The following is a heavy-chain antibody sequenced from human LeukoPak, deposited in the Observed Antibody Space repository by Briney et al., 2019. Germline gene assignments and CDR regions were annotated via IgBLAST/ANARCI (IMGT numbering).Heavy chain of an antibody. V-gene: IGHV4-34*01. CDR2: INHSGST. Sequence: SETLSLTCAVYGGSFSGYYWSWIRQPPGKGLEWIGEINHSGSTNYNPSLKSRVTISVDTSKNQFSLKLSSVTAADTAVYYCARGRRERRFLEWLLYEPAYWGQGTLVTVSS. D-gene: IGHD3-3*01. CDR3: ARGRRERRFLEWLLYEPAY. J-gene: IGHJ4*02. CDR1: GGSFSGYY.